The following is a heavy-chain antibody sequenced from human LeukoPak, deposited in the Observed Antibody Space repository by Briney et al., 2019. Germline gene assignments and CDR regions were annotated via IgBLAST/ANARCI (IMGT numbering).Heavy chain of an antibody. D-gene: IGHD6-19*01. Sequence: SETLSLTCTVAGGSISRYYWSWIRQPPGKGLEWMGYIYYSGSTNYKPSLKSRVTRSVDTSKNQFSMTLSSVTAADRAVYYCARKGATRVAGPDYWGQGTLVTVSS. CDR2: IYYSGST. CDR1: GGSISRYY. CDR3: ARKGATRVAGPDY. V-gene: IGHV4-59*01. J-gene: IGHJ4*02.